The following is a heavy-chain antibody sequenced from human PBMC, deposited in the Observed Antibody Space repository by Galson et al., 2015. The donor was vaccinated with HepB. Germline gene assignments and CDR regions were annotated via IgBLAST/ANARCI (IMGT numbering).Heavy chain of an antibody. CDR1: GYKFTNYG. V-gene: IGHV1-18*01. J-gene: IGHJ4*02. CDR3: ATARYSTSPPDN. D-gene: IGHD6-6*01. CDR2: ISSYNGNT. Sequence: SVKVSCKASGYKFTNYGINWVRQAPGQGPEWMGWISSYNGNTNYAQKFQGRVTMTTDTSTSTAYMELRSLTSDDTAVYYCATARYSTSPPDNWGQGTLVTVSS.